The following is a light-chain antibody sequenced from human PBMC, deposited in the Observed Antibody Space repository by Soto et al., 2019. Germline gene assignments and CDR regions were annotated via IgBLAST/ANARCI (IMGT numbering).Light chain of an antibody. Sequence: EIVMTQSPATLSVSPGERATLSCRASQSISSSLAWYQQKPGQATRLLIYGASTRATGIPARFSGSGSGTELTLTISSLQSEDFAVYYCQQYNNGPTYTFGQGTKLEIK. CDR2: GAS. CDR1: QSISSS. J-gene: IGKJ2*01. V-gene: IGKV3-15*01. CDR3: QQYNNGPTYT.